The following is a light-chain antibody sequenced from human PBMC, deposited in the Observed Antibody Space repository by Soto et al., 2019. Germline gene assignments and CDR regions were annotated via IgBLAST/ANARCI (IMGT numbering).Light chain of an antibody. CDR3: SSYTSSSTVV. Sequence: QSALTQPASVSGSPGQSITISCTGTSSDVGGYNYVSWYQQHPGKAPKLMNYDVSNRPSGVSNRFSGSKSVNTASLTISGLQAEDEADYYCSSYTSSSTVVFGGGTKLTVL. CDR2: DVS. V-gene: IGLV2-14*03. J-gene: IGLJ2*01. CDR1: SSDVGGYNY.